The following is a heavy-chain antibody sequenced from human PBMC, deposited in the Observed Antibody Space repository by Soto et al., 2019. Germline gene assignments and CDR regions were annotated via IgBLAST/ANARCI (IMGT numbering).Heavy chain of an antibody. CDR3: AKGEWLHYAFDI. D-gene: IGHD5-12*01. Sequence: GGSLSLSCAASGFTFSSYGMHWVRQAPGKGLEWVTVISYDGNNKYYADSVKGRFTISRDNSKNTLYLQMNSLRAEDTAVYYCAKGEWLHYAFDIWGQGTMVTVSS. V-gene: IGHV3-30*18. J-gene: IGHJ3*02. CDR2: ISYDGNNK. CDR1: GFTFSSYG.